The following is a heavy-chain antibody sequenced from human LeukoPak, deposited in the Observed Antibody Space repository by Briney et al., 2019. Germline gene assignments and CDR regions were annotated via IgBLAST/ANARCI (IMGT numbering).Heavy chain of an antibody. CDR1: GFTFSTYG. CDR2: ISPDGSDK. V-gene: IGHV3-7*01. Sequence: PGGSLRLSCVASGFTFSTYGMNWVRQAPGKGLERVGTISPDGSDKYFVDPVKGRFTISRDNAKSSLYLQINSLRADDTALYFCARGIVVVVGASDHFDYWGQGTLITVSS. J-gene: IGHJ4*02. CDR3: ARGIVVVVGASDHFDY. D-gene: IGHD2-15*01.